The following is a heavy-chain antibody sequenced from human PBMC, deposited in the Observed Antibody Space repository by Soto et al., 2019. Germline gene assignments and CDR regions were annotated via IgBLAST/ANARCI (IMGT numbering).Heavy chain of an antibody. Sequence: SETLSLTCAVYGGSFSCYYWSWIRQPPGKGLEWIGEINHSGSTNYNPSLKSRVTISVDTSKNQFSLKLSSVTAADTAVYYCARDRRDTEYSSGWYLFYYYGMDVWGQGTTVTVSS. CDR2: INHSGST. J-gene: IGHJ6*02. D-gene: IGHD6-19*01. CDR1: GGSFSCYY. CDR3: ARDRRDTEYSSGWYLFYYYGMDV. V-gene: IGHV4-34*01.